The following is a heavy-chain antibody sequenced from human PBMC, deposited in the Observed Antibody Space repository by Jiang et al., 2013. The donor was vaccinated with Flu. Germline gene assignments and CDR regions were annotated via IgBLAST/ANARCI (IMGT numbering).Heavy chain of an antibody. J-gene: IGHJ4*02. Sequence: SLKISCKGSGYSFTSYWIGWVRQMPGKGLEWMGSSILVTLIPDTARPSQGQVTISADKSISTAYMQWSSLKASDTAMYYCAGGKYYDSSGYYYSFDYWGQGTLVTVSS. CDR2: SILVTLIP. D-gene: IGHD3-22*01. V-gene: IGHV5-51*01. CDR3: AGGKYYDSSGYYYSFDY. CDR1: GYSFTSYW.